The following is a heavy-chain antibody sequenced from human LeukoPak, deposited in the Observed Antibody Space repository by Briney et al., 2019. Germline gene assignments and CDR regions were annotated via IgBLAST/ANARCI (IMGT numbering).Heavy chain of an antibody. CDR2: LNPDGSNT. V-gene: IGHV3-74*01. CDR1: GFTFSDYW. J-gene: IGHJ6*03. CDR3: ARGGYGSYYYNHYYMDV. D-gene: IGHD5-18*01. Sequence: GGSLRLSCAASGFTFSDYWMHWVRQAPGKGLVWVSRLNPDGSNTNYADSVKGRFTASRDNAKNTLYLQMSSLRAEDTAVYYCARGGYGSYYYNHYYMDVWGKGTPVTVSS.